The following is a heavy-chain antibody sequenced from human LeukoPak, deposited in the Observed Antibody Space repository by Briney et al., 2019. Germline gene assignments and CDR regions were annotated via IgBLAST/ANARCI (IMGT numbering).Heavy chain of an antibody. CDR1: GFTFNDYW. J-gene: IGHJ4*02. Sequence: GGSLRLSCAVSGFTFNDYWMGWVRQAPGKGLEWVANIKQDGSEKYYVDSVTGRFTISRDNAKNSLYLQMNSLRAEDTAVYYCARVSGYLPPDYWGQGTLVTVSS. CDR2: IKQDGSEK. CDR3: ARVSGYLPPDY. V-gene: IGHV3-7*01. D-gene: IGHD6-25*01.